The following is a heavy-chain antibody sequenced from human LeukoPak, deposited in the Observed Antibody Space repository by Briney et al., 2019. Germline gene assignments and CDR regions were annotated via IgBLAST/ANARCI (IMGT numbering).Heavy chain of an antibody. Sequence: SETLSLTCTVSGGSISSYYWSWIRQPPGKGLEWIGYIYYSGSTNYNPSLKSRVTISVDTSKNQFSLKLSSVTAADTAVYYCASLGVLWFGELSFDYWGQGTLVTVSS. V-gene: IGHV4-59*01. CDR2: IYYSGST. CDR1: GGSISSYY. D-gene: IGHD3-10*01. J-gene: IGHJ4*02. CDR3: ASLGVLWFGELSFDY.